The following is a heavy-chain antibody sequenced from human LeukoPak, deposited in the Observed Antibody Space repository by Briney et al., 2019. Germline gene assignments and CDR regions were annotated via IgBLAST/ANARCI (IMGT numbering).Heavy chain of an antibody. CDR1: GGTFSSYV. Sequence: GASVKVSCKASGGTFSSYVISWVRQAPGQGLEWMGGIIPIFGTANYAQKLQGRVTITTDESTSTAYMELRSLRSDDTAVYYCARESLAGVKYYYGMDVWGQGTTVTVSS. D-gene: IGHD2-8*01. CDR3: ARESLAGVKYYYGMDV. J-gene: IGHJ6*02. CDR2: IIPIFGTA. V-gene: IGHV1-69*05.